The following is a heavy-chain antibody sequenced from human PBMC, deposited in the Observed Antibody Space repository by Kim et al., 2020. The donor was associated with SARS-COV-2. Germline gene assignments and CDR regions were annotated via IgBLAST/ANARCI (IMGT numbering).Heavy chain of an antibody. D-gene: IGHD1-20*01. Sequence: TNYNPSLKSRVTISVDTSKNQFSLKLSSVTAADTAVYYCARGTSITGIKDWGQGTLVTVSS. V-gene: IGHV4-34*01. CDR2: T. J-gene: IGHJ4*02. CDR3: ARGTSITGIKD.